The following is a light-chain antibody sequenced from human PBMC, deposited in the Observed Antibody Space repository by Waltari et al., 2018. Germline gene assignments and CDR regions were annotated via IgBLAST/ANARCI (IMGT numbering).Light chain of an antibody. V-gene: IGKV3-20*01. Sequence: EIVLTQPPGTLSLSSGERATLSCRASQTVRTTYLAWYQQKPGQAPTLLIYGAPSRATGIPDRFIGSGSGTDFSLTISSLEPEDFAVYYCQQYDISPPTFGGGTKVEIK. CDR1: QTVRTTY. J-gene: IGKJ4*01. CDR2: GAP. CDR3: QQYDISPPT.